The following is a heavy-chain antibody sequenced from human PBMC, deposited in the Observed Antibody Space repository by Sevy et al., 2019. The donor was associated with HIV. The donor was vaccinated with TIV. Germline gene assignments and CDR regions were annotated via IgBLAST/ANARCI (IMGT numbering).Heavy chain of an antibody. D-gene: IGHD1-26*01. CDR1: GGSISSGDYY. CDR2: IYGSGNT. Sequence: SETLSLTCTVSGGSISSGDYYWSWIRQHPGKGLEWIGYIYGSGNTYYNPSLKSRVIISVDKSKNQFSLKLTSVTAADTAVYYCARGRDLGRTNYWGQGTLVTVSS. V-gene: IGHV4-31*03. J-gene: IGHJ4*02. CDR3: ARGRDLGRTNY.